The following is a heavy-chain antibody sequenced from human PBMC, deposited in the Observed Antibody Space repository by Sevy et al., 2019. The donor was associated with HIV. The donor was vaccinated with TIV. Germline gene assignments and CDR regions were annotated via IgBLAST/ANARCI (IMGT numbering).Heavy chain of an antibody. CDR3: AKDGGYRSPSLAN. V-gene: IGHV3-23*01. CDR1: GFTFSSYA. Sequence: VGSLRLSCAASGFTFSSYAMTWVRQAPGKGLEWVSLISGSGGSTFYADSVKGRFTISRDNSKNTLYLQMNSLRADDTAVYYCAKDGGYRSPSLANWGQGTLVTVSS. D-gene: IGHD2-15*01. CDR2: ISGSGGST. J-gene: IGHJ4*02.